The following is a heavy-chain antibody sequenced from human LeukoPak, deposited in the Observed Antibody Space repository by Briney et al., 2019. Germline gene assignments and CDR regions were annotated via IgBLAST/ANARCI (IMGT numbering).Heavy chain of an antibody. Sequence: GGSLRLSCAASGFTFSSYAMSWVRQAPGKGLEWVSAISGSGGGTYYADSVKGRFTISRDNSKNTLYLQMNSLRAEDTAVYYCAKRGYDYVWGSYRYFDYWGQGTLVTVSS. D-gene: IGHD3-16*02. CDR3: AKRGYDYVWGSYRYFDY. V-gene: IGHV3-23*01. CDR2: ISGSGGGT. CDR1: GFTFSSYA. J-gene: IGHJ4*02.